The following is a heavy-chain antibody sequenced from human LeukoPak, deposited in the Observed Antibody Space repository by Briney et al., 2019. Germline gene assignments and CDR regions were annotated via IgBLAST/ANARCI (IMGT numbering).Heavy chain of an antibody. CDR3: ARVNILTGYYTLYFDY. V-gene: IGHV3-21*01. D-gene: IGHD3-9*01. J-gene: IGHJ4*02. CDR1: GFTFSSYS. CDR2: ISSSSSYI. Sequence: GGSLGLSCAASGFTFSSYSMNWVRQAPGKGLEWVSSISSSSSYIYYADSVKGRFTISRDNAKNSLYLQMNSLRAEDTAVYYCARVNILTGYYTLYFDYWGQGTLVTVSS.